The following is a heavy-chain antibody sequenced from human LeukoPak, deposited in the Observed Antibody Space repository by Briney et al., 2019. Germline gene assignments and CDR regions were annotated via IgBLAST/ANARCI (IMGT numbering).Heavy chain of an antibody. D-gene: IGHD3-10*02. CDR2: INHRGST. CDR1: GRSFSGYY. V-gene: IGHV4-34*01. J-gene: IGHJ5*02. CDR3: ARELFVRRLPGRGNWFDP. Sequence: SETLSLTCAVYGRSFSGYYWSWIRQPPGKGLEWIGEINHRGSTNYNPSLKSRVTISVDTSKNQFSLKLSSVTAADTAVYYCARELFVRRLPGRGNWFDPWGQGTLVTVSS.